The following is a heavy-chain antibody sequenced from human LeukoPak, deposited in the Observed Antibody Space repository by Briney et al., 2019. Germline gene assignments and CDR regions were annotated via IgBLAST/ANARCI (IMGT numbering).Heavy chain of an antibody. Sequence: GGSLRLSCAASGFTFSSYGMHWVRQAPGKGLEWVTFIRYDGSNKYYADSVKGRFTISRDNSKNTLYLQMNSLRAEDTAVYYCAKDPLWFGEKHLDHAFDIWGQGTMVSVSS. CDR1: GFTFSSYG. V-gene: IGHV3-30*02. D-gene: IGHD3-10*01. J-gene: IGHJ3*02. CDR3: AKDPLWFGEKHLDHAFDI. CDR2: IRYDGSNK.